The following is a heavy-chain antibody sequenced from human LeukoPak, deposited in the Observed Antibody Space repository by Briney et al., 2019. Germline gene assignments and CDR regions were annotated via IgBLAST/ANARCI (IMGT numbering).Heavy chain of an antibody. CDR1: GYSFTSFW. CDR3: ARGGGYVNDAFDI. CDR2: IYPSDSDT. D-gene: IGHD5-12*01. J-gene: IGHJ3*02. Sequence: GESLKISCQGSGYSFTSFWIGWVRQMPGKGLEWMGIIYPSDSDTRYSPSFQGQVTISADKSISTAYLHWRSLKASDTAMYYCARGGGYVNDAFDIWGQGTMVTVSS. V-gene: IGHV5-51*01.